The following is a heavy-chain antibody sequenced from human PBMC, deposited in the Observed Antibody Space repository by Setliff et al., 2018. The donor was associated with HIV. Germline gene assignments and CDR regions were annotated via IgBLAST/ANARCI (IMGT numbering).Heavy chain of an antibody. V-gene: IGHV4-31*03. J-gene: IGHJ6*02. CDR1: GGSISSGGYY. CDR3: VRERRRSPLSYGLDV. Sequence: SETLSLTCTVSGGSISSGGYYWNWIRQYPVRGLEWIGHIYYNGRTLFNPALGTRLNMSVDTSENQFSLHLNSVTAADTAVYYCVRERRRSPLSYGLDVWGQGTTVTVSS. CDR2: IYYNGRT.